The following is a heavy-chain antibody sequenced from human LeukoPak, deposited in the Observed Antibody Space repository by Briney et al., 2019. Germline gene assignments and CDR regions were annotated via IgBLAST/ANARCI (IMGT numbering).Heavy chain of an antibody. J-gene: IGHJ5*02. Sequence: SETLSLTCTVSGGSISGYYWTWIRQPPGKGLEWIGYIYYSGSTNYKPSLKSRVTISVDTSKNQFSLKLSSVTAADTAVYYCARDQWELRWFDPWGQGTLVTVSS. D-gene: IGHD1-26*01. CDR1: GGSISGYY. CDR3: ARDQWELRWFDP. CDR2: IYYSGST. V-gene: IGHV4-59*12.